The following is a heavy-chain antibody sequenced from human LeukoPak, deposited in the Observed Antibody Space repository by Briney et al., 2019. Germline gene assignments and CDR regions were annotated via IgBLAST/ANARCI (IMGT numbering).Heavy chain of an antibody. CDR3: ARVGGIRFLEGPNNWFDP. CDR2: INPNRGGT. Sequence: AAVKVSCKASGYTLTGYYMHWVRQAPGQGLEWMGWINPNRGGTKYAQKFQGRVTMTRDTSISTAYMELSRLRSDDTAVYYCARVGGIRFLEGPNNWFDPWGQGTLVTVSS. J-gene: IGHJ5*02. V-gene: IGHV1-2*02. CDR1: GYTLTGYY. D-gene: IGHD3-3*01.